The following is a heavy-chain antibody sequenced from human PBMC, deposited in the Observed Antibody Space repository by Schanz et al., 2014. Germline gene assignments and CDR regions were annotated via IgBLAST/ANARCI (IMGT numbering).Heavy chain of an antibody. CDR2: ISGSGGST. J-gene: IGHJ6*02. V-gene: IGHV3-23*04. D-gene: IGHD2-15*01. Sequence: EGQLAESGGGLVQPGGSLRLSCAVSGFTVSSNHMSWVRQAPGKGLEWVSVISGSGGSTYYADSVKGRFTISRDNSKNTLYLQMNSLSADDTAVFYCAKGMGYCSGGTCYDYYYYGLDVWGQGTTXTVSS. CDR1: GFTVSSNH. CDR3: AKGMGYCSGGTCYDYYYYGLDV.